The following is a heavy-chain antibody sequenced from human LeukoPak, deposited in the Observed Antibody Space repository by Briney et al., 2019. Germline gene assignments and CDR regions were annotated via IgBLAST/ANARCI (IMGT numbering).Heavy chain of an antibody. V-gene: IGHV3-23*01. J-gene: IGHJ4*02. CDR2: ISGGGGST. CDR3: AKITGSCFDY. Sequence: PGGSLRLSCVASGXQISDYYMSWVRQAPGKGLEWVSAISGGGGSTYYADSVKGRFTISRDNSKNTLYLQMNSLRAEDTAVYYCAKITGSCFDYWGQGTLVTVSS. D-gene: IGHD3-16*01. CDR1: GXQISDYY.